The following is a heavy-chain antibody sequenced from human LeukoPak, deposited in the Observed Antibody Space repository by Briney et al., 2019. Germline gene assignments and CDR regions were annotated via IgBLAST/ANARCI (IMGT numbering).Heavy chain of an antibody. Sequence: GGSLSLSCAVSGFTFSTYSMNWVGQAPGKGVEWVSYISSSSSTIYYADSVKGRFTISRDNAKNSLYLQMNSLRADDTAVYYCAREKLLASWGQGTLVTVSS. J-gene: IGHJ4*02. V-gene: IGHV3-48*01. CDR1: GFTFSTYS. D-gene: IGHD2-15*01. CDR3: AREKLLAS. CDR2: ISSSSSTI.